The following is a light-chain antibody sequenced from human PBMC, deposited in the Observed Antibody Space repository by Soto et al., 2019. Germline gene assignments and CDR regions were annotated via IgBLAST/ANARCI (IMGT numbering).Light chain of an antibody. CDR3: QPYGTSRT. CDR1: QSVSSSY. J-gene: IGKJ1*01. CDR2: GDS. Sequence: DIVLTQSPGTLSLSPGERATLSCMASQSVSSSYLAWSTPKPGQAPRLLIYGDSSRATGIPDRFSGSGSGTDFTLPISRLEPEDFAVYDCQPYGTSRTFGQGTKVDIK. V-gene: IGKV3-20*01.